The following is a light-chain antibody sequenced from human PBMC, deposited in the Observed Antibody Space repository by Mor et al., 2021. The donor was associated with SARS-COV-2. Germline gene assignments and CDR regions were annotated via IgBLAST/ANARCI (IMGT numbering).Light chain of an antibody. Sequence: SVSSSYLAWYQQKPGQAPRLLIYGASSRATGIPDRFSGSGSGTDFTLTISRLEPEDFAVYYCQQYGKTFGQGTKVE. CDR3: QQYGKT. J-gene: IGKJ1*01. V-gene: IGKV3-20*01. CDR1: SVSSSY. CDR2: GAS.